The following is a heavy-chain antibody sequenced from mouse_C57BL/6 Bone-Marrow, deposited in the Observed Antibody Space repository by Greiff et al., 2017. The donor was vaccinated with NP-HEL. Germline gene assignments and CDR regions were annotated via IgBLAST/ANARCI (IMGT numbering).Heavy chain of an antibody. J-gene: IGHJ2*01. CDR3: TPLYLYFDY. D-gene: IGHD5-1*01. V-gene: IGHV14-4*01. CDR1: GFNIKDDY. Sequence: EVMLVESGAELVRPGASVKLSCTASGFNIKDDYMHWVKQRPEQGLEWIGWIDPENGDTEYASKFQGKATITADTSSNTAYLQLSSLTSEDTAVYYCTPLYLYFDYWGQGTTLTVSS. CDR2: IDPENGDT.